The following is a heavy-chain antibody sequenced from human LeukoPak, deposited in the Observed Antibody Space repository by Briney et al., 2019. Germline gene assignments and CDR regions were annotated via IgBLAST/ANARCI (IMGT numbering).Heavy chain of an antibody. D-gene: IGHD6-6*01. Sequence: PGGCLRLSCAASEFSVGGNYMTSVPQAPGKGLEWVSLIYSGGSTYYADSVKGRFTISQDNSKNTLDLQMNSLRAAYTAVYYCARDKGTSYLSCFDYWGQGTLVTVS. J-gene: IGHJ4*02. V-gene: IGHV3-66*01. CDR3: ARDKGTSYLSCFDY. CDR1: EFSVGGNY. CDR2: IYSGGST.